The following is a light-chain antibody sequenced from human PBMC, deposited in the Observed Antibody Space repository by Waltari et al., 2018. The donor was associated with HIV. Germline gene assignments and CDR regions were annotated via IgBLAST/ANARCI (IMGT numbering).Light chain of an antibody. CDR2: EVN. Sequence: QSALTQPPSASGSPGQSVTISCTGTSTDVPTYNYVSWYQQHPGEAPKILIYEVNKRPSGVPDRSSGSKSGNTASLTVSGLQADDEADYYCTSYEGKNNLVFGGGTKLTVL. V-gene: IGLV2-8*01. CDR3: TSYEGKNNLV. J-gene: IGLJ2*01. CDR1: STDVPTYNY.